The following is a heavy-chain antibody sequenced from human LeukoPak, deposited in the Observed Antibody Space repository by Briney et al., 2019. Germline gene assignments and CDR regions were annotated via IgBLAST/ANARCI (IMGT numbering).Heavy chain of an antibody. J-gene: IGHJ4*02. D-gene: IGHD2-15*01. V-gene: IGHV3-23*01. Sequence: GGSLRLSCAASGFTFSSYAMSWVRQAPGKWLEWVSAISGSGGSTYYADSVKGRFTISRDNSKNTLYLQMNSLRAEDTAVYYCARGPSTSSHCSGGSCGVYWGQGTLVTVSS. CDR2: ISGSGGST. CDR1: GFTFSSYA. CDR3: ARGPSTSSHCSGGSCGVY.